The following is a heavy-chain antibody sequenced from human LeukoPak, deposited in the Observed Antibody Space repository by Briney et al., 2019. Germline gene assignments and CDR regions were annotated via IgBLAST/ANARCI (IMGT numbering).Heavy chain of an antibody. Sequence: PSQTLSLTCTVSGGSISSGDYYWSWIRQPPGKGLEWIGYIYYSGSTYYNPSLKRRVTISVDTSKNQFSLKLSSVTAADTAVYHCARGGHLDDFWSGYYFYWGQGTLVTVSS. CDR1: GGSISSGDYY. J-gene: IGHJ4*02. V-gene: IGHV4-30-4*08. CDR3: ARGGHLDDFWSGYYFY. D-gene: IGHD3-3*01. CDR2: IYYSGST.